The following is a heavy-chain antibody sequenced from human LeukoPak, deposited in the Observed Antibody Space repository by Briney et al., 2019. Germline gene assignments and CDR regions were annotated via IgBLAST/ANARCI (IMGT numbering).Heavy chain of an antibody. CDR1: GFTSSSSA. Sequence: GGSLRLSCAASGFTSSSSAMSWVRQAPGKGLEWVSTISDNGGSTYYADSVKGRFTISRDNSKNTLYLQMNSLRAEDTAIYYCAKTIAIPIALGVFDYWGQGTLVTVSS. D-gene: IGHD3-16*01. CDR2: ISDNGGST. J-gene: IGHJ4*02. V-gene: IGHV3-23*01. CDR3: AKTIAIPIALGVFDY.